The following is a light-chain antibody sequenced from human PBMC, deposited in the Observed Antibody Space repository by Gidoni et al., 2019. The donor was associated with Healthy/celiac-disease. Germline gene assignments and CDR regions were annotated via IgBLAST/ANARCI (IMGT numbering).Light chain of an antibody. CDR1: QSVSSSY. CDR3: QQYGSSPGCS. Sequence: EIVLTQSPGTLSLSPGERATLSCRASQSVSSSYLAWYQQKPGQAPRLLIYGASSRATGIPDRFSASGSGTDFTLTISRLEPEDFAVYYCQQYGSSPGCSFXXXTKLEIK. CDR2: GAS. V-gene: IGKV3-20*01. J-gene: IGKJ2*04.